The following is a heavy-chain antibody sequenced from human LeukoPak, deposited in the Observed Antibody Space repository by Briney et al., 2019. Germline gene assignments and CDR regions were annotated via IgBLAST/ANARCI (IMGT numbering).Heavy chain of an antibody. CDR1: GFTLSDYY. D-gene: IGHD3/OR15-3a*01. V-gene: IGHV3-11*01. Sequence: GGSLLLSCAASGFTLSDYYMSWIRQAPGKGLEWVSYSSSSGSTIYYADSVKGRFAISRDNAKNSLYLQMNSLRAEDTAVYYCARRRDFIDYWGQGTLVTVSS. J-gene: IGHJ4*02. CDR3: ARRRDFIDY. CDR2: SSSSGSTI.